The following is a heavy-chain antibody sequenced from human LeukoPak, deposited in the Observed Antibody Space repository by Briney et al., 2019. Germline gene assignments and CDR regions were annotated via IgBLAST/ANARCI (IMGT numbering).Heavy chain of an antibody. CDR1: GFTFSSYG. D-gene: IGHD3-10*01. Sequence: GGSLRLSCAASGFTFSSYGMHWVRQAAGKRLEWVAVISYDGSNKYYADSVKGRFTISRDNSKNTLYLQMNSLRAEDTAVYYCAKRGTGGYYFDYWGRGTLVTVSS. CDR2: ISYDGSNK. J-gene: IGHJ4*02. V-gene: IGHV3-30*18. CDR3: AKRGTGGYYFDY.